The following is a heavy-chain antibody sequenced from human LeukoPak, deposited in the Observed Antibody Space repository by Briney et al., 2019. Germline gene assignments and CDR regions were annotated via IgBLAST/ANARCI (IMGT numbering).Heavy chain of an antibody. CDR1: GLTFSSYW. CDR2: IKQDGSEK. V-gene: IGHV3-7*01. J-gene: IGHJ4*02. CDR3: ARTPPTGDYEDY. Sequence: PGGSLRLSCAASGLTFSSYWMSWVRQAPGKGLEWVANIKQDGSEKYYVDSVKGRFTISRDNAKNSLYLQMNSLRAGDTAVYYCARTPPTGDYEDYWGQGTLVTVSS. D-gene: IGHD4-17*01.